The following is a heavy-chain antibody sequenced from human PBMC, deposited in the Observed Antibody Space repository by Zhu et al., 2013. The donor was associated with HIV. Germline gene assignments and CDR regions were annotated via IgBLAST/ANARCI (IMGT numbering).Heavy chain of an antibody. CDR2: ISAYSGNT. V-gene: IGHV1-18*01. CDR3: ARFLGVSVAGIPDY. J-gene: IGHJ4*02. D-gene: IGHD6-19*01. CDR1: GYTFTSYY. Sequence: QVQLLQSGAEVKKPGASVRISCKTSGYTFTSYYIHWVRQAPGQGLEWMGWISAYSGNTKYTEKFQGRVTMTTEISTRTGYMELRSLRSDDTAVYYCARFLGVSVAGIPDYWAREPWSPVSS.